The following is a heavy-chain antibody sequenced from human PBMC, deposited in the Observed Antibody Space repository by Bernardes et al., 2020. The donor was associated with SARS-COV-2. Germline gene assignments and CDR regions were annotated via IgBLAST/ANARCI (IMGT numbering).Heavy chain of an antibody. CDR3: ARGTGEWNFYFPF. V-gene: IGHV3-53*05. J-gene: IGHJ4*01. CDR1: GFTVSSSY. CDR2: LYNDGRT. Sequence: GGSLRLSCTASGFTVSSSYIAWVRQAPGNGLDWVAILYNDGRTFYGDSVRGRFLVSRDDSQNTVFLQMDSLRTEDTAVYFCARGTGEWNFYFPFWGHGALVTVSS. D-gene: IGHD7-27*01.